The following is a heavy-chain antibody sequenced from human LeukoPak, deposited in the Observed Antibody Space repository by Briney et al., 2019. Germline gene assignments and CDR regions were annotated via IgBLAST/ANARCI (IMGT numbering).Heavy chain of an antibody. Sequence: SLRLSCAASGFTFDDYAMHWVRQAPGKGLEWVSGISWNSGSIGYADSVKGQITTSRDNAKNTLDLQMNSLRDDDTAMYYCTGDWDQYGFDSWGQGTLVTVSS. D-gene: IGHD4-17*01. CDR2: ISWNSGSI. V-gene: IGHV3-9*01. J-gene: IGHJ5*01. CDR3: TGDWDQYGFDS. CDR1: GFTFDDYA.